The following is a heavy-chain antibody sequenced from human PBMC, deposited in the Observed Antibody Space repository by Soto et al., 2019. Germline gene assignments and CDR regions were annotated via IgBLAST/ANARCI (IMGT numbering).Heavy chain of an antibody. J-gene: IGHJ3*02. Sequence: EVQLVESGGGLVQPGRSLRLSCAASGLTFDDYAMHWVRQAPGKGLEWVSGISWNSGSIGYADSVKGRFTISRDNAKNSLYLQMNSLRAEDTALYYCAKGRGYGEGDDAFDIWGQGTMVTVSS. CDR3: AKGRGYGEGDDAFDI. CDR1: GLTFDDYA. CDR2: ISWNSGSI. V-gene: IGHV3-9*01. D-gene: IGHD4-17*01.